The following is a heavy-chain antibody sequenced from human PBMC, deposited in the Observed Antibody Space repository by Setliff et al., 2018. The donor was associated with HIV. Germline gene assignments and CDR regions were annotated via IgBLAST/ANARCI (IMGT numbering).Heavy chain of an antibody. D-gene: IGHD3-22*01. J-gene: IGHJ3*02. CDR2: ITSTGGFL. CDR1: GFSVNTYS. V-gene: IGHV3-21*01. Sequence: GESLKISCAASGFSVNTYSMNWVRQAPGKGLEWVASITSTGGFLYYTPSVKGRFTISRDNSKNTLYLQMNSLRAEDTATYYCAKVGLYDSFGYANGLPDAFDTWGQGTMVTVSS. CDR3: AKVGLYDSFGYANGLPDAFDT.